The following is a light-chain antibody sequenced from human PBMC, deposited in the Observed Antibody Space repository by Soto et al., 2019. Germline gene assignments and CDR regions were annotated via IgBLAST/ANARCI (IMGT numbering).Light chain of an antibody. V-gene: IGKV3D-20*01. J-gene: IGKJ5*01. CDR2: DSS. Sequence: EIVLTQSPGTLSLSPGERATLSCKASETVSSSYVAWYQQKPGLAPRLLIHDSSTRASGIPDRFSGSKSGTDFTLTIRGLEPEDVAVSYCQQYGNSPITFGQGTRLEIK. CDR1: ETVSSSY. CDR3: QQYGNSPIT.